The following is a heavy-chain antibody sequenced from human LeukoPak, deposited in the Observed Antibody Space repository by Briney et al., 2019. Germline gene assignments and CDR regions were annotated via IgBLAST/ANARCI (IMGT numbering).Heavy chain of an antibody. CDR2: IYTSGNT. D-gene: IGHD3-10*01. Sequence: SETLSLTCTVSGGSISSYYWRWIRQPAGKGLEWIGRIYTSGNTHYNPSLKSRVTISIDTSNNQFSLKLSSVTAADTAVYYCARGTKMQWLGPEYWGQGTLVTVSS. J-gene: IGHJ4*02. CDR3: ARGTKMQWLGPEY. CDR1: GGSISSYY. V-gene: IGHV4-4*07.